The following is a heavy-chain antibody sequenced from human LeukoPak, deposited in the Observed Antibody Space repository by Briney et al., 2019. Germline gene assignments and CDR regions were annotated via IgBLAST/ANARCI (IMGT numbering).Heavy chain of an antibody. Sequence: GGSLRLSCVASGFTFSGARMSWVRQAPGKGLEWVGRIKSNIDGGTIGYAAPVKGRFTISRDDSRNTLYLQMNSLKTEDTAVYYCTTRRQDGWWGQGTLVTVSS. CDR1: GFTFSGAR. D-gene: IGHD2-15*01. CDR2: IKSNIDGGTI. J-gene: IGHJ4*02. V-gene: IGHV3-15*01. CDR3: TTRRQDGW.